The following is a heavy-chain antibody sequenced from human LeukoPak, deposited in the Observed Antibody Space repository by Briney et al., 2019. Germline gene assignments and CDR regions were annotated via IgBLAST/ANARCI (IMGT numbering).Heavy chain of an antibody. D-gene: IGHD6-19*01. CDR2: ISSSSSYI. CDR1: GFTFSSYS. Sequence: GGSLRLSCAASGFTFSSYSMNWVRQARGKGLEWVSSISSSSSYIYYADSVKGRFTISRDNAKNSLYLQMNSLRAEDTAVYYCARASSGWYWDWGQGTLVTVSS. V-gene: IGHV3-21*01. CDR3: ARASSGWYWD. J-gene: IGHJ4*02.